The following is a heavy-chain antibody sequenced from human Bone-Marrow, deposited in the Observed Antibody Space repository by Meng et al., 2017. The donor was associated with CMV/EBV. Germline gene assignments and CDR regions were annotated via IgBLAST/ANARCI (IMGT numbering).Heavy chain of an antibody. CDR3: AAEKYNWNDARSQFDY. J-gene: IGHJ4*02. Sequence: ASVKVSCKASGYTFTSYYMHWVRQAPGQGLEWMGIINPSGGSTSYAQKFQGRVTITTDESTSTAYMELSSLRSEDTAVYYCAAEKYNWNDARSQFDYWGQGTLVTVSS. V-gene: IGHV1-46*01. CDR2: INPSGGST. D-gene: IGHD1-1*01. CDR1: GYTFTSYY.